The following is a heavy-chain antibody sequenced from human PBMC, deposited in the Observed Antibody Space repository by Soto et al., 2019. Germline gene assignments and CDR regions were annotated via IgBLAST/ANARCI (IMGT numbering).Heavy chain of an antibody. CDR1: GYTFTSYG. CDR2: ISAYNGNT. CDR3: ARRRDKSWRNWFAP. V-gene: IGHV1-18*01. D-gene: IGHD6-13*01. Sequence: ASVKVSCKASGYTFTSYGISWVRQAPGQGLEWMGWISAYNGNTNYAQKLQGRVTMTTDTSTSTAYMELRSLRSDDTAVYYCARRRDKSWRNWFAPWGQGTLVTVSS. J-gene: IGHJ5*02.